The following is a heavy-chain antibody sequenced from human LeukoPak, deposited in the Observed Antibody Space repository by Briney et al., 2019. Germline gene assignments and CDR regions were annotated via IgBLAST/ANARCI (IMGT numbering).Heavy chain of an antibody. V-gene: IGHV3-7*01. CDR3: ARLTGPQWLLLPFWFDS. CDR2: IKQDGSEK. CDR1: GFTFSRYW. D-gene: IGHD3-22*01. Sequence: GGSLRLSCAASGFTFSRYWMTWVRQAPGKGLEWVANIKQDGSEKYYVDSVKGRFTISRDNAKNSLYLQMNSLTADDTAVYYCARLTGPQWLLLPFWFDSWGQGTLVTVSS. J-gene: IGHJ5*01.